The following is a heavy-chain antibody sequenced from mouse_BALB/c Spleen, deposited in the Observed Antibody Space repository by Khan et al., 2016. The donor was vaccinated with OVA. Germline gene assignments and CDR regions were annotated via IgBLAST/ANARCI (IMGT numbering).Heavy chain of an antibody. D-gene: IGHD2-1*01. Sequence: QVQLQQSGPGLVQPSQSLSITCTVSGFSLSSYGVHWVRQSPGKGLEWLGVIWSGGTTDYNAGFISRLSISKDNSKSQVFFKMNSLQVNDTAIYXSARNGNYVHWYFDVWGAGTTVTVSS. CDR3: ARNGNYVHWYFDV. CDR1: GFSLSSYG. J-gene: IGHJ1*01. V-gene: IGHV2-2*02. CDR2: IWSGGTT.